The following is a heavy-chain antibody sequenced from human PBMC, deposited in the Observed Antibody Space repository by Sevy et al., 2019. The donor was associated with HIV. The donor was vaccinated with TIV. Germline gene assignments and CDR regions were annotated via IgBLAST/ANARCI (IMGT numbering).Heavy chain of an antibody. CDR1: GFSVSSNY. D-gene: IGHD2-15*01. Sequence: GGSLRLSCVVSGFSVSSNYMSWLRQAPGKGLEWVSDIYSDGRTYYADSVRGRFTISRDTSKNTVYLEMKSLRAEDTAVYYCTREDIVLGEDNYYGMDVWGHRTTVTVSS. CDR3: TREDIVLGEDNYYGMDV. V-gene: IGHV3-53*01. CDR2: IYSDGRT. J-gene: IGHJ6*02.